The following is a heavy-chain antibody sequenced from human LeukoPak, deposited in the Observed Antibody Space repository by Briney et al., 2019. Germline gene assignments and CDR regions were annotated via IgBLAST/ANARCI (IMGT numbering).Heavy chain of an antibody. Sequence: SVKVSCKASGFTFTTSAVQWVRQARGQRLEWIGRIVVGSGNTDHAQKFQGRLTITRGISTSTAYMELSSLTSDDTAVYYCAAVPNASAWYWDDAFDIWGQGTMVTVSS. CDR2: IVVGSGNT. J-gene: IGHJ3*02. D-gene: IGHD6-19*01. CDR1: GFTFTTSA. CDR3: AAVPNASAWYWDDAFDI. V-gene: IGHV1-58*01.